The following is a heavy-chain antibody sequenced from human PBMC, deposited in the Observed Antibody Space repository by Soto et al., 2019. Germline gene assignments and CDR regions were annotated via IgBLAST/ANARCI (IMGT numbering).Heavy chain of an antibody. CDR1: GFSFSRNA. CDR2: ISSGGKK. Sequence: HLLESGGGLVQPGGSLRLSCEASGFSFSRNAMSWVRQAPGKGLEWVSSISSGGKKYYADSVKGRFTISRDNSKNTQSLQMTSLRAEDTAVYYCAKLGYCTGGTCYLDYYYGVDVWGQGTTVTVS. D-gene: IGHD2-15*01. CDR3: AKLGYCTGGTCYLDYYYGVDV. V-gene: IGHV3-23*01. J-gene: IGHJ6*02.